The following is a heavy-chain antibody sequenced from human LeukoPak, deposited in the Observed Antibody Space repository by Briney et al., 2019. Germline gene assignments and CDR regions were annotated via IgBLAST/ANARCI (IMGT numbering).Heavy chain of an antibody. CDR1: GYTLTNYA. J-gene: IGHJ4*02. Sequence: SVKVSCKASGYTLTNYALSWVQQAPGQGLEWMGGIIPIFGTANYAQKFQGRVTITADESTSTAYMELSSLRSEDTAVYYCARDPVGALDYWGQGTLVTVSS. V-gene: IGHV1-69*13. CDR2: IIPIFGTA. CDR3: ARDPVGALDY. D-gene: IGHD1-26*01.